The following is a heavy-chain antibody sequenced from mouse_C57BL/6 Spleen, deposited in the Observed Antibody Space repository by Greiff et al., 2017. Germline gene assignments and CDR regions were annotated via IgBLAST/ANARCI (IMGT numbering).Heavy chain of an antibody. Sequence: QVQLQQPGAELVRPGSSVKLSCKASGYTFTSYWMHWVKQKPIHGLEWIGNIDPSDSETHYNQKFKDKATLTVDKYSSPAYMQLSSLTSADSAVYYCARSYGNYVGWYFDVWGTGTTVTVSS. J-gene: IGHJ1*03. D-gene: IGHD2-1*01. CDR1: GYTFTSYW. V-gene: IGHV1-52*01. CDR2: IDPSDSET. CDR3: ARSYGNYVGWYFDV.